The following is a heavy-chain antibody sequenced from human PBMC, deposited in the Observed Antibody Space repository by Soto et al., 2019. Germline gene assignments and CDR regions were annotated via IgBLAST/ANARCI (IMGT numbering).Heavy chain of an antibody. CDR3: AHIRDLLGYCSGGSCYAVDY. J-gene: IGHJ4*02. V-gene: IGHV2-5*02. D-gene: IGHD2-15*01. Sequence: SGPTLVNPTQTLTLTCTFSGFSLSTSGVGVGWIRQPPGKALEWLALIYWDDDKRYSPSLKSRLTITKDTSKNQVVLTMTNMDPVDTATYYCAHIRDLLGYCSGGSCYAVDYWGQGTLVTVSS. CDR1: GFSLSTSGVG. CDR2: IYWDDDK.